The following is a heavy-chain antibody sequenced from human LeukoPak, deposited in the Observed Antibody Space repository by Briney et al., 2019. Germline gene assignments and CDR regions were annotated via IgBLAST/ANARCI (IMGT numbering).Heavy chain of an antibody. D-gene: IGHD3-22*01. V-gene: IGHV3-23*01. CDR2: ISSTGGST. CDR1: GFTFSSFA. Sequence: GGSLRLSCTASGFTFSSFAMSWVRQAPGQGLEWVSEISSTGGSTYYADSVKGRFTISRDNSKNKLYLQMNSLRAEDTAVYYCAMGPYYYDSSGYYYWGQGTLVTVSS. J-gene: IGHJ4*02. CDR3: AMGPYYYDSSGYYY.